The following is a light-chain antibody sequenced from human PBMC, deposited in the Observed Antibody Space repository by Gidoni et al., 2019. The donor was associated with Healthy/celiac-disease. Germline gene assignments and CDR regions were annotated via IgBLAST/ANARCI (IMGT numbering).Light chain of an antibody. J-gene: IGLJ1*01. V-gene: IGLV1-47*01. CDR1: TSNIGSKF. CDR2: RND. Sequence: QSVLTQPPSASGTPGQRVTISCSGSTSNIGSKFVYWYQQLPGTAPKLLIYRNDRRPSGVPDRFSASTSGTSASLAISGLRSEDEADYHCAAWDDNLSTFVFGTGTKVTVL. CDR3: AAWDDNLSTFV.